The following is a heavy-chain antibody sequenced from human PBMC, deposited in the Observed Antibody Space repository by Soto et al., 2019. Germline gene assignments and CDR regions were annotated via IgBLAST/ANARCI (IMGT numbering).Heavy chain of an antibody. D-gene: IGHD6-19*01. CDR3: ARGLCSSGYFPPPI. J-gene: IGHJ4*02. CDR2: ISSSSSTI. CDR1: GFTFSSYS. V-gene: IGHV3-48*01. Sequence: GGSLRLSCAASGFTFSSYSMNWVRQAPGKGLEWVSYISSSSSTIYYADSVKGRFTISRDNAKNSLYLQMNSLRAEDTAVYYCARGLCSSGYFPPPIWGQGTLVTVSS.